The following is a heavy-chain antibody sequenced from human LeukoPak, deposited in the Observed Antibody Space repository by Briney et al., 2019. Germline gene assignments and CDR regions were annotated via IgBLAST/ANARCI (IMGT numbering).Heavy chain of an antibody. Sequence: SETLSLTWTVSGGSISSSSYYWGWIRQPPGKGLEWIGSIYYSGSTYYNPSLKSRVTISVDTSKNQFSLKLSSVTAADTAVYYCASKYYYDSSGSTGHFDYWGQGTLVTVSS. D-gene: IGHD3-22*01. V-gene: IGHV4-39*01. J-gene: IGHJ4*02. CDR3: ASKYYYDSSGSTGHFDY. CDR1: GGSISSSSYY. CDR2: IYYSGST.